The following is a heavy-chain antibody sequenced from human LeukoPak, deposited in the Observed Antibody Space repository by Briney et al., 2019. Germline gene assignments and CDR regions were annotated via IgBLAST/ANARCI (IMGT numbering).Heavy chain of an antibody. CDR1: GGSISSGDYY. CDR2: IYYPGST. J-gene: IGHJ4*02. Sequence: TLSLTCTVSGGSISSGDYYWNWIRQPPGKGLEWIGYIYYPGSTYYTPSLKSRVTISVDTSKNQFSLKLSSVTAADTAVYYCARVQMATIRDWGQGTLVSVSS. D-gene: IGHD5-24*01. CDR3: ARVQMATIRD. V-gene: IGHV4-30-4*08.